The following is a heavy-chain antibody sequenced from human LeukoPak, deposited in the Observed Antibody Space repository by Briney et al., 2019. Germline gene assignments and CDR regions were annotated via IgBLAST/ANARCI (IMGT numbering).Heavy chain of an antibody. V-gene: IGHV1-69*06. Sequence: SVNVSCKAPRGTFSIYAISWVRQAPGQGLEWMGGIIPIFGTANYAQKFQGRVTITAGKSTSTAYMELSSLRSEDTAVYYCASPPSVVPAAEYYFDYWGQGTLVTVSS. CDR3: ASPPSVVPAAEYYFDY. J-gene: IGHJ4*02. D-gene: IGHD2-2*01. CDR2: IIPIFGTA. CDR1: RGTFSIYA.